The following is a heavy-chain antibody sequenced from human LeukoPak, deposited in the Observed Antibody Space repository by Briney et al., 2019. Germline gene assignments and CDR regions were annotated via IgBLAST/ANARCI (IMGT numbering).Heavy chain of an antibody. Sequence: ASVKVSCKASGGTFSSYTISWVRQAPGQGLEWMGRIIPILGIANYAQKFQGRVTITADKYTSTAYMELSSLRSEDTAVYYCARAAVARREVLAYWGQGTLVTVSS. J-gene: IGHJ4*02. V-gene: IGHV1-69*02. CDR2: IIPILGIA. CDR3: ARAAVARREVLAY. D-gene: IGHD6-19*01. CDR1: GGTFSSYT.